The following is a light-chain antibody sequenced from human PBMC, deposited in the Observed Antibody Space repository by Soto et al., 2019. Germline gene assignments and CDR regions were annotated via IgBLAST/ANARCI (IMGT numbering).Light chain of an antibody. CDR2: AAS. J-gene: IGKJ3*01. CDR3: QKYSSVPV. CDR1: QCIRNY. Sequence: DIQMTQSPTSLSASVGDRVTITCRASQCIRNYVAWYQQIPGKAPKLLIYAASTLQSGVPSRFSGSGSGTDFTLTINGLQPEDVATYSCQKYSSVPVFGPGTKVEIK. V-gene: IGKV1-27*01.